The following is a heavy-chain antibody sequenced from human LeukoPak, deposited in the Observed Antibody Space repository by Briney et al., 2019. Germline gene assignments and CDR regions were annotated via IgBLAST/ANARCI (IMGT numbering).Heavy chain of an antibody. CDR3: ASFWSGYAQGPRYYYMDV. CDR1: GGSISSYY. D-gene: IGHD3-3*01. CDR2: IYYSGST. V-gene: IGHV4-59*01. Sequence: PSETLSLTCTVSGGSISSYYWRWIRQPPGKGLEWIGYIYYSGSTNYNPSLKSRVTISVDTSKNQFSLKLSSVTAADTAVYYCASFWSGYAQGPRYYYMDVWGKGTTVTVSS. J-gene: IGHJ6*03.